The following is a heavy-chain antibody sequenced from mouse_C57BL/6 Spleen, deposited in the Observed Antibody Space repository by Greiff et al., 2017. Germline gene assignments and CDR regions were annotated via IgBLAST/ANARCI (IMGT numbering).Heavy chain of an antibody. Sequence: QVQLQQSGAELARPGASVKMSCKASGYTFTSYTMHWVKQRPGQGLEWIGYINPSSGYTKYNQKFKDKATLTVDTSSSTASMQLSSLTSEDSAVYYCAKDRDYWGQGTTLTVSS. CDR3: AKDRDY. CDR1: GYTFTSYT. CDR2: INPSSGYT. J-gene: IGHJ2*01. V-gene: IGHV1-4*01.